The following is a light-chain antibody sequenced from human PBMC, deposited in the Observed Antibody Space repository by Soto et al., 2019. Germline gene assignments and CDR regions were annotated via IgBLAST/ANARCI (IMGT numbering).Light chain of an antibody. Sequence: QSALTQPASVSGSPGQSITISCTGTSSDVGGYDYVSWYQQHPGKTPKLIIYEVSNRPSGISNRFSGSKSAYTASLTISGLQTEDEADYYCSSYTSGSAWVFGGGPKVTVL. J-gene: IGLJ3*02. CDR1: SSDVGGYDY. CDR2: EVS. CDR3: SSYTSGSAWV. V-gene: IGLV2-14*01.